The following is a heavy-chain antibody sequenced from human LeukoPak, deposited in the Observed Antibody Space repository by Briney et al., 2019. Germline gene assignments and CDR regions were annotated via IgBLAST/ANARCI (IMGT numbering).Heavy chain of an antibody. V-gene: IGHV3-53*01. D-gene: IGHD3-10*01. J-gene: IGHJ4*02. CDR2: IYSGGST. CDR3: ARDRGEISFDY. Sequence: GGSLRLSCAASGFTVSSNYMSWVRQAPGKGLEWVSVIYSGGSTYYADSVKGRFTISRDNSKNTLYLQMNSLRAEDTAVYYCARDRGEISFDYWGQGTLVTVSS. CDR1: GFTVSSNY.